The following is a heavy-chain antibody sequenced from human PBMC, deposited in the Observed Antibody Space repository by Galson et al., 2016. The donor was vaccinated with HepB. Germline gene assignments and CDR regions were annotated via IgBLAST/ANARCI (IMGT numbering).Heavy chain of an antibody. J-gene: IGHJ5*02. V-gene: IGHV3-48*02. CDR1: GFTFSSYS. D-gene: IGHD6-19*01. CDR2: ISSSSTI. Sequence: SLRLSCAASGFTFSSYSMNWVRQAPGKGLEWVSYISSSSTIYYADSVKGRFTISRDNAKDSLYLQMNSQRDEDTAVYYWARAGHSSGWYPVNFWWFDPWGQGTLVTVSS. CDR3: ARAGHSSGWYPVNFWWFDP.